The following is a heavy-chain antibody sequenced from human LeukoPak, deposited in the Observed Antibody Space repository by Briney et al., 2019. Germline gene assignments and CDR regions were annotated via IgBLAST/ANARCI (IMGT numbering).Heavy chain of an antibody. CDR2: ISPSGDIT. CDR1: GFSFSSHG. D-gene: IGHD1-26*01. J-gene: IGHJ4*02. V-gene: IGHV3-23*01. CDR3: AKVRASRQYYFDY. Sequence: GGSLRLSCAGSGFSFSSHGMNWVRQAPGKGLEWVSGISPSGDITYYTDSVKGRFTISRDNAKNSLYLQMNSLRAEDTAVYYCAKVRASRQYYFDYWGQGTLVTVSS.